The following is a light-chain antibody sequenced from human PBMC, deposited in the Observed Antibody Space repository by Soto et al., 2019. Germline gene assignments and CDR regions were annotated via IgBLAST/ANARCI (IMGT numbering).Light chain of an antibody. Sequence: EIVLTQSPGTLSLSPGERATLSCRASQSVSSNYLAWYQRRPGQAPRLLMYGAYNRAAGTPDRFSGSGSGTDFTVTISGLEPGDFAVYYCQQYGSASPTFGQGTKVEVK. CDR1: QSVSSNY. V-gene: IGKV3-20*01. CDR2: GAY. J-gene: IGKJ1*01. CDR3: QQYGSASPT.